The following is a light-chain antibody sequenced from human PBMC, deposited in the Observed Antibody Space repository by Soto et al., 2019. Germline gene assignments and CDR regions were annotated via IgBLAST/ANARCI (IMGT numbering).Light chain of an antibody. V-gene: IGLV2-14*01. CDR3: SSYAGSNNLV. CDR2: DVN. J-gene: IGLJ2*01. Sequence: QSALTQPASVSGSPGQSITISCTGTSSDVGGYNYVSWYQHHPGKAPKLLIYDVNNRPSGVSDRFSGSKSGNTASLTISGLQTEDEADYYCSSYAGSNNLVFGGGTKVTVL. CDR1: SSDVGGYNY.